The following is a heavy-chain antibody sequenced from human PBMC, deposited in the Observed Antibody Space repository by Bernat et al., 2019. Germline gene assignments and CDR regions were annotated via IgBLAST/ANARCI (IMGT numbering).Heavy chain of an antibody. Sequence: EVHLVESGGDVVQPGGSLRLSCAASGFTFSSFPMPWVRQAPGKGLEYVSGISGNGDSTYYANSVKGRFTISRDNSKNTLYLQMGSLRAEDMAVYYCARREAQGYCFDYWGQGTLVPVSS. CDR2: ISGNGDST. J-gene: IGHJ4*02. CDR3: ARREAQGYCFDY. V-gene: IGHV3-64*01. CDR1: GFTFSSFP.